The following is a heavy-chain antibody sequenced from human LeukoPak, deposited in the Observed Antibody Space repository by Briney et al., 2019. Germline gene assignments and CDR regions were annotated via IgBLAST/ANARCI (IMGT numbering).Heavy chain of an antibody. J-gene: IGHJ4*02. CDR3: ARGSSSGWYVFDY. Sequence: GGSLRLSCAASGFTFSSYWMSWVRQAPGKGLEWVAKINQDGSEKYYVDSVKGRFTISRDNAKNSLYMQMNSLRGENTAVYYCARGSSSGWYVFDYWGQGTLVTVSS. CDR1: GFTFSSYW. CDR2: INQDGSEK. V-gene: IGHV3-7*04. D-gene: IGHD6-19*01.